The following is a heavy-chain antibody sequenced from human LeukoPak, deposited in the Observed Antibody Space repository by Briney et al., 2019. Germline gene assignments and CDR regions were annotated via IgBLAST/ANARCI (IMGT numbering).Heavy chain of an antibody. J-gene: IGHJ4*02. D-gene: IGHD3-3*01. Sequence: GASVKVSCKASGGTFSSYAMSWVRQAPGQGLEWMGGIIPIFGTANYAQTFQGRVTITTDESTSTDYMEMSRLRSEDTAVYYCARGGVIEYYDFWSGYFDYWGQGTLVTVSS. V-gene: IGHV1-69*05. CDR1: GGTFSSYA. CDR3: ARGGVIEYYDFWSGYFDY. CDR2: IIPIFGTA.